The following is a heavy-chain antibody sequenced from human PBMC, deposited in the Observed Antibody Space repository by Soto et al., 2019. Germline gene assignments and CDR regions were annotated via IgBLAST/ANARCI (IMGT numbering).Heavy chain of an antibody. CDR2: IIPILGIA. V-gene: IGHV1-69*02. J-gene: IGHJ4*02. Sequence: QVQLVQSGAEVKKPGSSVKVSCKASGGTFSSYTISWVRQAPGQGLEWMGRIIPILGIANYAQKFQGRVTXTXXKSTSTAYMELSSLRSEDTAVYYCARAPTSGSYDYWGQGTLVTVSS. CDR3: ARAPTSGSYDY. CDR1: GGTFSSYT. D-gene: IGHD1-26*01.